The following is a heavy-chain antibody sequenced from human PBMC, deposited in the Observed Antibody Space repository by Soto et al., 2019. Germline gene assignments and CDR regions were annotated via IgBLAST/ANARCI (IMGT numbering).Heavy chain of an antibody. CDR2: VYFSGNT. CDR3: GSVRPSGYVLS. J-gene: IGHJ5*02. Sequence: SETLSITCTFSAGSLSIYYWTWIRQSPGKGLELIGYVYFSGNTNYNPSLKSRVTISIDTSKNQFSLRLASVTAADTAFYFCGSVRPSGYVLSWGQGTLVTVSS. D-gene: IGHD6-25*01. V-gene: IGHV4-59*01. CDR1: AGSLSIYY.